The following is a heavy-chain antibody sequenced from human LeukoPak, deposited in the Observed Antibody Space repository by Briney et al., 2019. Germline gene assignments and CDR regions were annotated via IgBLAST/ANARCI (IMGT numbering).Heavy chain of an antibody. J-gene: IGHJ4*02. CDR1: GGSISNYY. V-gene: IGHV4-59*05. D-gene: IGHD1-1*01. CDR2: IFYTGAS. CDR3: ARGPVRARYYFDF. Sequence: SETLSLTCTVSGGSISNYYWSWIRQPPGKGLEWIGSIFYTGASSYSPSLKSRVTIFVDTSKSHFSLNLRSVSAADTAVYYCARGPVRARYYFDFWGQGTLVTVSS.